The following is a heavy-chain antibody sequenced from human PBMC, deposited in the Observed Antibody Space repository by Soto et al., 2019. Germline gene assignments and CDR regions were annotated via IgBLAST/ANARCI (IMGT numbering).Heavy chain of an antibody. J-gene: IGHJ5*02. V-gene: IGHV4-34*01. D-gene: IGHD2-15*01. Sequence: QVQLQQWGAGLLKPSETLSLTCAVYGGSFSGYYWSWIRQPPGKGLEWIGEINHSGSTNYNPSLKSRVTISVDTSKNQFSLKLSSVTAADTAVYYWARIGYCSGGSCPWGQGTLVTVSS. CDR1: GGSFSGYY. CDR2: INHSGST. CDR3: ARIGYCSGGSCP.